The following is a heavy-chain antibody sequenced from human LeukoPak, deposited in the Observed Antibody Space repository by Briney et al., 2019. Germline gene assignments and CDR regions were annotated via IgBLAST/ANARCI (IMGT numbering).Heavy chain of an antibody. CDR1: GYTFTSYG. V-gene: IGHV1-18*01. D-gene: IGHD2-2*03. CDR3: ARDAVDIVVVPAAPGGY. CDR2: ISAYNGNT. J-gene: IGHJ4*02. Sequence: ASVTVSCKASGYTFTSYGISWVRQAPGQGLEWMGWISAYNGNTNYAQKLQGRVTMTTDTSTSTAYMELRSLRSDDTAVYYCARDAVDIVVVPAAPGGYWGQGTLVTVSS.